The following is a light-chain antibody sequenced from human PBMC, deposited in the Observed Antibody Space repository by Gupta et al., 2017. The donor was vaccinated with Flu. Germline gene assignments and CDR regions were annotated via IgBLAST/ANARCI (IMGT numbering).Light chain of an antibody. CDR3: QQSYSTPLLT. CDR2: RAS. V-gene: IGKV1-39*01. CDR1: QSISNY. Sequence: SSLSASVGDRVTITCRASQSISNYLNWYQQKPGEAPKLLVYRASSLQSGVPSRFSGSGSGTDFTLTISSLQPEDCATYFCQQSYSTPLLTFGPWTKVDIK. J-gene: IGKJ3*01.